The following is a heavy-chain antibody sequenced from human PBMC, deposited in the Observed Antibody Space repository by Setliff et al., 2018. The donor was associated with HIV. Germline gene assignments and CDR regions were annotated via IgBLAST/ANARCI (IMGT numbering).Heavy chain of an antibody. CDR1: GFTVSSNY. D-gene: IGHD3-10*01. V-gene: IGHV3-53*03. CDR2: IYSGGST. J-gene: IGHJ6*03. CDR3: ARAMNHYGSGTFEYYYYMDV. Sequence: PGGSLRLSCAASGFTVSSNYMSWVRQAPGKGLEWVSVIYSGGSTYYADSVKGRFTISRDNAKKSMYLQMNSLRGEDTAVYYCARAMNHYGSGTFEYYYYMDVWGKGTTVTVSS.